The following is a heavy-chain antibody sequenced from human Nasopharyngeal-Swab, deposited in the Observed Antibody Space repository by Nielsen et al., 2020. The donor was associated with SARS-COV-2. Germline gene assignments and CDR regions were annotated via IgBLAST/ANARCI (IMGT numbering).Heavy chain of an antibody. Sequence: SETLSLTCAVHGGSFSGYYWSWIRQPPGKGLEWIGEINHSGSTNYNPSLKSRVTISVDTSKNQFSLKLSSVTAADTAVYYCARGRNGGPEGYWGQGTLVTVSS. CDR1: GGSFSGYY. V-gene: IGHV4-34*01. J-gene: IGHJ4*02. CDR3: ARGRNGGPEGY. CDR2: INHSGST. D-gene: IGHD4-23*01.